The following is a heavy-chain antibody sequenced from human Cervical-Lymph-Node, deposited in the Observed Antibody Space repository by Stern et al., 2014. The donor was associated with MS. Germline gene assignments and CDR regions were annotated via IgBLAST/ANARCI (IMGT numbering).Heavy chain of an antibody. V-gene: IGHV1-2*06. CDR3: ARYSGRYYWFDP. Sequence: VQLVESGAEMEKPGASVKVSCKASGYTFTDYFVHWVRQAPGQGLEWMGRINPSSGGTNYAQKFQGRVTMTRDTSISTAYMDLTRLTSDDTAVYYCARYSGRYYWFDPWGQGTLVTVSS. CDR2: INPSSGGT. J-gene: IGHJ5*02. D-gene: IGHD1-26*01. CDR1: GYTFTDYF.